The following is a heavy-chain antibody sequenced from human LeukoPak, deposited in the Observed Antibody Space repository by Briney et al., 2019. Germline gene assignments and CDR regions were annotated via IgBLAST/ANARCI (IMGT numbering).Heavy chain of an antibody. Sequence: GESLKISCNGSHYTFTNYWIGWVRQVPGRSLEWMGIIYPVDSDTKYSPSFQGQVTISADRSINTAYLQWSRLQASDTGMYYCARLGGSGWFGYWGQGTLVTVSS. CDR2: IYPVDSDT. D-gene: IGHD6-19*01. J-gene: IGHJ4*02. CDR1: HYTFTNYW. CDR3: ARLGGSGWFGY. V-gene: IGHV5-51*01.